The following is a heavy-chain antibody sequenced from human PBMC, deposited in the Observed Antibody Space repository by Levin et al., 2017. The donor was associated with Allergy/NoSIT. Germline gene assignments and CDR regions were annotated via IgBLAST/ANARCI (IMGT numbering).Heavy chain of an antibody. CDR2: IIPIFGTA. J-gene: IGHJ5*02. D-gene: IGHD6-19*01. V-gene: IGHV1-69*06. CDR3: ARTAVAGPGPAGATRWFDP. Sequence: KISCQASGGTFSSYAISWVRQAPGQGLEWMGGIIPIFGTANYAQKFQGRVTITADKSTSTAYMELSSLRSEDTAVYYCARTAVAGPGPAGATRWFDPWGQGTLVTVSS. CDR1: GGTFSSYA.